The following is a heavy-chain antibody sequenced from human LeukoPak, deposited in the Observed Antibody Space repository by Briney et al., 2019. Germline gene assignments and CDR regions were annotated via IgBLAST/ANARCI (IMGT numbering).Heavy chain of an antibody. J-gene: IGHJ5*02. V-gene: IGHV4-39*01. CDR2: IYYSGST. Sequence: PSETLSLTCTVSGGSISSSSYYWCWIRQPPGKGLEWIGSIYYSGSTYYNPSLKSRVTISVDTSKNQFSLKLSSVTAADTAVYYCARHSSAARRSSWFDPWSQGTLVTVSS. D-gene: IGHD6-6*01. CDR3: ARHSSAARRSSWFDP. CDR1: GGSISSSSYY.